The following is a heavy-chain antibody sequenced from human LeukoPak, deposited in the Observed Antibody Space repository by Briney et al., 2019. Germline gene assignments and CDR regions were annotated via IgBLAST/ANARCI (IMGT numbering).Heavy chain of an antibody. J-gene: IGHJ4*01. Sequence: GGSLRLSCAASGFRFNLYAMHWVRQAPGKGLEWVSTIVASRSRTSYADSVKGRFTIARDNSRNTLFLQMDSLTDEDTATYFCAKDSDYYGSGRGVDYFDFWGHGTLVTVSS. CDR2: IVASRSRT. CDR3: AKDSDYYGSGRGVDYFDF. CDR1: GFRFNLYA. V-gene: IGHV3-23*01. D-gene: IGHD3-10*01.